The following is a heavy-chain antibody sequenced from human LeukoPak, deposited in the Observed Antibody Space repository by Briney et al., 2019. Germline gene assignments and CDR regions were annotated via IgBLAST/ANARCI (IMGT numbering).Heavy chain of an antibody. CDR2: FSFDGRNK. D-gene: IGHD6-13*01. CDR3: AKGRDEQLVDYYYGMDV. V-gene: IGHV3-30*18. Sequence: GGTLRLSCAASGFTFCSYGRRWVREAPGKRREWVALFSFDGRNKYYADSVNGRFTISRANSKNTVFLQMNSLRLEDTAVYFCAKGRDEQLVDYYYGMDVWGKGTTVTVSS. CDR1: GFTFCSYG. J-gene: IGHJ6*04.